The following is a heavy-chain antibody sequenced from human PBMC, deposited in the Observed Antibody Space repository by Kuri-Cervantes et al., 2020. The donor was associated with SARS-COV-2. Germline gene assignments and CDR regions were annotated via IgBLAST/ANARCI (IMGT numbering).Heavy chain of an antibody. Sequence: GGSLRLSCAASGFTFSSYWMNWVRQAPGKGLEWVSSISSSSSYIYYTDSVKGRFTISRDNAKNSLYLQMNSLRAEDTAVYYCARDVAAGRAYYYYMDVWGKGTTVTVSS. J-gene: IGHJ6*03. V-gene: IGHV3-21*01. CDR2: ISSSSSYI. CDR1: GFTFSSYW. CDR3: ARDVAAGRAYYYYMDV. D-gene: IGHD6-13*01.